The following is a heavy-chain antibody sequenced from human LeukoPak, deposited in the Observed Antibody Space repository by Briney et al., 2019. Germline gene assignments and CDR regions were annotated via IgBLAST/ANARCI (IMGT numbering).Heavy chain of an antibody. V-gene: IGHV5-10-1*01. CDR1: GYSFTSYW. CDR3: ATSPRGYCSSTSCYVSRYAFDI. D-gene: IGHD2-2*01. J-gene: IGHJ3*02. CDR2: IDPSDYYT. Sequence: GESLRISCKGSGYSFTSYWISWVRQMPGKGLEWMGRIDPSDYYTNYSPSFQGHVTISADKSISTAYLQWSSLKASDTAMYYCATSPRGYCSSTSCYVSRYAFDIWGQGTMVTVSS.